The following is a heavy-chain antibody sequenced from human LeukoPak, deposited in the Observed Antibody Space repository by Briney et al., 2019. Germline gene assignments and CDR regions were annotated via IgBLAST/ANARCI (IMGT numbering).Heavy chain of an antibody. D-gene: IGHD3-22*01. J-gene: IGHJ4*02. CDR2: IIPILGIA. Sequence: GASVKVSCKASGYTFTSYDINWVRQAPGQGLEWMGRIIPILGIANYAQKFQGRVTITADKSTSTAYMELSSLRSEDTAVYYCARDNYYYDSSGYYSRDFDYWGQGTLVTVSS. CDR3: ARDNYYYDSSGYYSRDFDY. CDR1: GYTFTSYD. V-gene: IGHV1-69*04.